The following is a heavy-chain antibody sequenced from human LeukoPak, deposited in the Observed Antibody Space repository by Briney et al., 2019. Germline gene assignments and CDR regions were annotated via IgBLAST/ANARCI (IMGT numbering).Heavy chain of an antibody. CDR2: INHSGST. J-gene: IGHJ6*03. D-gene: IGHD2-2*01. Sequence: SETLSLTCAVYGGSFSGYYWSWIRQPPGKGLEWIGEINHSGSTNYKPSLKSRVTISVDTSKNQFSLKLSSVTAADTAVYYCAREDIVVVPAAAQEVYYYYMDVWGKGTTVTVSS. CDR3: AREDIVVVPAAAQEVYYYYMDV. V-gene: IGHV4-34*01. CDR1: GGSFSGYY.